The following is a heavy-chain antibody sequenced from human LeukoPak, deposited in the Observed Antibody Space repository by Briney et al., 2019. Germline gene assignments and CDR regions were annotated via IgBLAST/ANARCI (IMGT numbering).Heavy chain of an antibody. CDR1: GYTFSGYD. CDR2: INPNGGNT. J-gene: IGHJ4*02. V-gene: IGHV1-8*01. CDR3: ARGCARATSDY. Sequence: ASVKVSCKAYGYTFSGYDIKWVRQATGQGLEWMGWINPNGGNTGYAQKLQGRVTMTRNTSISTAYMEMSSLRSADTAVYYCARGCARATSDYWGQGTLVTVSS.